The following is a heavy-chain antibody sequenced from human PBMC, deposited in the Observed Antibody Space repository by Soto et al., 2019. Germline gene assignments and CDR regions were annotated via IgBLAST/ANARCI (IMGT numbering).Heavy chain of an antibody. Sequence: GGSLRLCCAASGFTFSSYGMHWFRQAPGKGLEWVAVIWYDGSNKYYADSVKGRFTISRDNSKNTLYLQMNSLRAEDTAVYYCARVRDPLGIAVAGTDFDYWGQGTLVTVSS. CDR1: GFTFSSYG. V-gene: IGHV3-33*01. J-gene: IGHJ4*02. CDR3: ARVRDPLGIAVAGTDFDY. D-gene: IGHD6-19*01. CDR2: IWYDGSNK.